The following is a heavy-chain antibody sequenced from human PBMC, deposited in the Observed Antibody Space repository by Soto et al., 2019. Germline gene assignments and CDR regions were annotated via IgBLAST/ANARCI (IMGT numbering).Heavy chain of an antibody. CDR1: GFSFSTYG. V-gene: IGHV1-18*04. CDR2: IAYNGNT. J-gene: IGHJ4*02. Sequence: ASVKVSCKTSGFSFSTYGINWVRQAPGQGLEWMGWIAYNGNTHYAQKFQGRVTITADTSTSTGDMELRSLSSGDTAVYYCVRDLGGWALDYWGQGTLVTVSS. D-gene: IGHD2-15*01. CDR3: VRDLGGWALDY.